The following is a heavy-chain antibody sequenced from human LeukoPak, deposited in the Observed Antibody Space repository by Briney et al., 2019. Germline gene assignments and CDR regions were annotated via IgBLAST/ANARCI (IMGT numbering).Heavy chain of an antibody. CDR1: GFTFSDYY. Sequence: GSLRLSCAASGFTFSDYYMSWIRQAPGKGLEWVSSISSSSSYIYYADSVKGRFTISRDNAKNSLYLQMNSLRAEDAAVYYCARVNYYGSASFFDPWGQGTLVTVSS. CDR3: ARVNYYGSASFFDP. D-gene: IGHD3-10*01. V-gene: IGHV3-11*06. J-gene: IGHJ5*02. CDR2: ISSSSSYI.